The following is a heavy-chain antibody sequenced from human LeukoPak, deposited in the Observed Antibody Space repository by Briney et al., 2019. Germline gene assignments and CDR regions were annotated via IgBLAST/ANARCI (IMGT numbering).Heavy chain of an antibody. CDR2: ISYSGTT. J-gene: IGHJ4*02. CDR3: ARGLAVSIYYFDY. V-gene: IGHV4-59*12. Sequence: SETLSLTCSVSGTSLSSYYWTWIRQPPGKGLEWIGYISYSGTTNYNPSLKSRVTIFLDTSKNQFSLKLSSVTAADTAVYYCARGLAVSIYYFDYWGQGTLVTVSS. D-gene: IGHD3-16*02. CDR1: GTSLSSYY.